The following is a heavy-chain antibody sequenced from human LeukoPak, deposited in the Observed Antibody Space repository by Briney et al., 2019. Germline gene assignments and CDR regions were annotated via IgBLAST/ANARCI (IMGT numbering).Heavy chain of an antibody. CDR2: IYYSGIT. V-gene: IGHV4-59*11. J-gene: IGHJ2*01. CDR3: ARNRESYFDV. Sequence: SETLSLTCTVSGGSISGHYWSWIRQPPGKGLEWIGYIYYSGITHYNPSLKSRVTISVDTSTHQFSLKLSSVTAADTAVYYCARNRESYFDVWGRGTLVTVSS. CDR1: GGSISGHY.